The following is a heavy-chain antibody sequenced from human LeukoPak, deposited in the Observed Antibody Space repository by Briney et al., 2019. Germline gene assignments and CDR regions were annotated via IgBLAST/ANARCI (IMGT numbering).Heavy chain of an antibody. Sequence: GASVKVSCKASGYTFTSYAMNWVRQAPGQGLEWMGIINPSGGSTSYAQKFQGRVTVTRDTSTSTVYMELSSLRSEDTAVYYCARDSYPPDRYDYWGQGTLVTVSS. CDR1: GYTFTSYA. V-gene: IGHV1-46*01. CDR2: INPSGGST. J-gene: IGHJ4*02. D-gene: IGHD2-2*01. CDR3: ARDSYPPDRYDY.